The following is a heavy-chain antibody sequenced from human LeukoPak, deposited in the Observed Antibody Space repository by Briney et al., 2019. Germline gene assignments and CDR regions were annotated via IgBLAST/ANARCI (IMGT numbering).Heavy chain of an antibody. Sequence: GASVKVSCKASGYTFTSYDINWVRQATGQGIEWMGWMNPNSGDTGYAQKFQGRVTMTRSTSTSTVIMELSSLRSEDTAVYYCARVIPDDSSVYYYNYYYYMDVWGKGTTVTVSS. CDR1: GYTFTSYD. J-gene: IGHJ6*03. CDR2: MNPNSGDT. CDR3: ARVIPDDSSVYYYNYYYYMDV. V-gene: IGHV1-8*01. D-gene: IGHD3-22*01.